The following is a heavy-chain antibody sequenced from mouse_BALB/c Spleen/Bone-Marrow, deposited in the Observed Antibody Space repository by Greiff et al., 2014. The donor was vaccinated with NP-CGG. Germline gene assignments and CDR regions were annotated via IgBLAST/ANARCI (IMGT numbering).Heavy chain of an antibody. CDR1: GYSITSRYY. Sequence: DVHLVESGPGLVKPSQSLSLTCSVTGYSITSRYYWNWIRQFPGNKPQWMGYINYAGSDNYNPSLKNRISITRDTSKNQFFLKLNSVTTEDTATYYCARGRDYYGNYFDYWGQGTTLTVSS. V-gene: IGHV3-6*02. J-gene: IGHJ2*01. D-gene: IGHD1-1*01. CDR2: INYAGSD. CDR3: ARGRDYYGNYFDY.